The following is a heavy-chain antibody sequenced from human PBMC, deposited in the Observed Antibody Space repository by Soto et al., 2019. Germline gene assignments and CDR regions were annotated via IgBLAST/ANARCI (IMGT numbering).Heavy chain of an antibody. V-gene: IGHV1-8*01. CDR3: ARAQQGAYYDFWSGYLSPHYYYYYVDV. Sequence: ASVKVSGKASGYTFTSYDINWVRQATGQGLEWMGWMNPNRGNTGYAQKFQGRVTMTRNTSISTAYMELSSLRSEDTAVYYCARAQQGAYYDFWSGYLSPHYYYYYVDVWGKGTTVTVSS. CDR1: GYTFTSYD. CDR2: MNPNRGNT. D-gene: IGHD3-3*01. J-gene: IGHJ6*03.